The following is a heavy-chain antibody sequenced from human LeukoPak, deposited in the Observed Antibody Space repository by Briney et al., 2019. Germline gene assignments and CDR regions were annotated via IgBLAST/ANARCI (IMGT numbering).Heavy chain of an antibody. CDR3: ARDLRYGSGSYYNAWFDP. Sequence: TLSLTCTVSGGSISSGSYYWSWIRQPAGKGLEWIGRIYTSGSTNYNPSLKSRVTISVDTSKNQFSLKLSSVTAADTAVYYCARDLRYGSGSYYNAWFDPWGQGTLVTVSS. D-gene: IGHD3-10*01. CDR2: IYTSGST. CDR1: GGSISSGSYY. J-gene: IGHJ5*02. V-gene: IGHV4-61*02.